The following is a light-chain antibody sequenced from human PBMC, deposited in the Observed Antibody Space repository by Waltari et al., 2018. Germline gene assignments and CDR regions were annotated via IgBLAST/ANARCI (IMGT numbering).Light chain of an antibody. Sequence: DTQLTQSPPSLSASVGDRVTLTCQASQDIANYLGWYHKKPGKAPKLLIYDASTLATGVPSRFSGRGSGTDFTLIITGLQPEDVATYYCQQYDHMPITFGQGTRAEIE. CDR3: QQYDHMPIT. J-gene: IGKJ5*01. V-gene: IGKV1-33*01. CDR2: DAS. CDR1: QDIANY.